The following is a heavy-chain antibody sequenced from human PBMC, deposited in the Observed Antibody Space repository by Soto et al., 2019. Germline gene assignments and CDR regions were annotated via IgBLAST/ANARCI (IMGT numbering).Heavy chain of an antibody. V-gene: IGHV1-46*01. CDR3: ARGGRDAYYRY. CDR1: GYTFTNYW. Sequence: QVQLVQSGAEVKEPGASVKVSCKASGYTFTNYWMHWVRQAPGQGLDWMGIINPSDGTTTYAQKFQGRVTATRDTSTNTVYMELNSLTSDDTAMYYCARGGRDAYYRYWGQGTLVTVSS. D-gene: IGHD1-26*01. CDR2: INPSDGTT. J-gene: IGHJ4*02.